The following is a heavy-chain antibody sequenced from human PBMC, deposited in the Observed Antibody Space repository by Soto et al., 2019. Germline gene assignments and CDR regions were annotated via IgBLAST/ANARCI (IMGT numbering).Heavy chain of an antibody. CDR1: GGSISSYY. Sequence: QLQLQESGPGLVKPSETLSLTCTVSGGSISSYYWGWIRRPPGKGLEWIGSISYSGSTYYNPSLTSRVPIPVDKSKNQLSLNLSSLPAADTAVYYCASRWGYSFDYWGQGTLVTVSS. D-gene: IGHD7-27*01. CDR2: ISYSGST. V-gene: IGHV4-39*01. CDR3: ASRWGYSFDY. J-gene: IGHJ4*02.